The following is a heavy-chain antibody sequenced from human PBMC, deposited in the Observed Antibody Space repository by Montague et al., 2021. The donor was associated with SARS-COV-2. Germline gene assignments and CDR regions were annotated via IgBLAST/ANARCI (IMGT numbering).Heavy chain of an antibody. D-gene: IGHD3-10*01. V-gene: IGHV3-74*01. Sequence: SLRLSCAASGFTFRSYWMHWVRQVPGRGLVWVSRIRPDGTSTHYAPSVKGRFIISRDNAKNTLSLEMTNLRVDDTAIYFCVRPLWFGDSDYYFESWGQGTLVSVSP. CDR3: VRPLWFGDSDYYFES. CDR2: IRPDGTST. J-gene: IGHJ4*02. CDR1: GFTFRSYW.